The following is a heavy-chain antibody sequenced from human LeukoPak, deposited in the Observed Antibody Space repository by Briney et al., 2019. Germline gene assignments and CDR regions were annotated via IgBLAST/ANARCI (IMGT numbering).Heavy chain of an antibody. V-gene: IGHV3-23*01. D-gene: IGHD3-10*01. CDR2: ISGSGGST. Sequence: GGSLRPSCAASGFTFSSYAMSWVRQAPGKGLEWVSAISGSGGSTYYADSVKGRFTISRDNSKNTLYLQMNSLRAEDTAVYYCAKASAYGSGSYYYWGQGTLVTVSS. CDR1: GFTFSSYA. J-gene: IGHJ4*02. CDR3: AKASAYGSGSYYY.